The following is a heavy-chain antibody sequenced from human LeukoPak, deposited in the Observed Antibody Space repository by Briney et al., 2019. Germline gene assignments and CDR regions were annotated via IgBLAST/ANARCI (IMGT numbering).Heavy chain of an antibody. Sequence: PSETLSLTCTVSGGSISSGSYYWSWIRQPPGKGLEWIGEINHSGSTNYNPSLKSRVTISVDTSKNQFSLKLSSVTAADTAVYYCARNYYDSSGYPLFAFDIWGQGTMVTVSS. D-gene: IGHD3-22*01. V-gene: IGHV4-39*07. CDR1: GGSISSGSYY. CDR2: INHSGST. CDR3: ARNYYDSSGYPLFAFDI. J-gene: IGHJ3*02.